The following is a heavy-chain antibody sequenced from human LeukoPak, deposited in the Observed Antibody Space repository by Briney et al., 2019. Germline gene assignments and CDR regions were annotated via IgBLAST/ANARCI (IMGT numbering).Heavy chain of an antibody. V-gene: IGHV3-23*01. CDR3: AKRANSGYGTIYYFDY. CDR1: GFTFSSYA. D-gene: IGHD5-12*01. Sequence: PGGCLRLSCAASGFTFSSYAMSWVRQAPGKGLEWDSAISGSGGSTYYADSVKGRFTISRDNSKNTLYLQMNSLRAEDTAVYYCAKRANSGYGTIYYFDYWGQGTLVTVSS. CDR2: ISGSGGST. J-gene: IGHJ4*02.